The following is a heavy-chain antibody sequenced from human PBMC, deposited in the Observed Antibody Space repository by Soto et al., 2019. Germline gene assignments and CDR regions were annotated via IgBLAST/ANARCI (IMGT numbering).Heavy chain of an antibody. J-gene: IGHJ4*02. D-gene: IGHD6-6*01. CDR2: IDPSDSYT. Sequence: GESLKLSCQGHGYSFTSYWISWVRQRPGKGLEWMGRIDPSDSYTNYSPSFQGHVTISADKSISTAYLQWSSLKASDTAMYYCARRSSSSVLDYWGQGTLVTVSS. CDR3: ARRSSSSVLDY. CDR1: GYSFTSYW. V-gene: IGHV5-10-1*01.